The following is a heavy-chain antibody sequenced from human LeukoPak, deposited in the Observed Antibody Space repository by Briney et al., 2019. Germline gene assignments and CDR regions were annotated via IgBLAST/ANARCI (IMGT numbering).Heavy chain of an antibody. CDR1: GGSISSHY. J-gene: IGHJ6*04. CDR3: ARQAYGGEAFDI. Sequence: PSETLSLTCTVSGGSISSHYWSWIRQPPGKGLEWIGYIYYSGSTNYNPSLKSRVTISVDTSKNQFSLKLSSVTAADTAVCYCARQAYGGEAFDIWGKGTTVTVSS. CDR2: IYYSGST. D-gene: IGHD4-23*01. V-gene: IGHV4-59*11.